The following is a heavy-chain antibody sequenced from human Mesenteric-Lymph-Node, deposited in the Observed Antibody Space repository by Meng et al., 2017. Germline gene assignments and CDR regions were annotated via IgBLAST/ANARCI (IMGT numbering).Heavy chain of an antibody. Sequence: SETLSLTCTVSGGSISSSSYYWGWIRQPPGKGLEWIGSVYFSGSTYYNPSLKSRVTISVDTSKNQFSLKLSSVTAADTAVYYCAREGARVTVTSLYYFDYWGQGTLVTVSS. CDR3: AREGARVTVTSLYYFDY. J-gene: IGHJ4*02. D-gene: IGHD4-11*01. CDR2: VYFSGST. V-gene: IGHV4-39*07. CDR1: GGSISSSSYY.